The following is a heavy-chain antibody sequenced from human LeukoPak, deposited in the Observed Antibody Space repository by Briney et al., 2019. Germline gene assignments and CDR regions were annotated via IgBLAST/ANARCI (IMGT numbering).Heavy chain of an antibody. CDR2: IDWDDTK. CDR1: GFSLRTSEMC. D-gene: IGHD3-22*01. CDR3: ARTVYANSGFYYKPSDY. J-gene: IGHJ4*02. V-gene: IGHV2-70*11. Sequence: SGPTLVKPTQTLTLTCSFSGFSLRTSEMCVSWIRQPPGKALEWLARIDWDDTKYYSTSLKTRLTISKDTSKNQVVLTMTNMDPEDTATYYCARTVYANSGFYYKPSDYWGQGTLVTVSS.